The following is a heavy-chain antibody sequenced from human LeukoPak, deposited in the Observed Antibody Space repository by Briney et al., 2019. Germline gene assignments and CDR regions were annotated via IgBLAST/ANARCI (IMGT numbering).Heavy chain of an antibody. D-gene: IGHD3-10*01. J-gene: IGHJ3*02. CDR2: IYYSGST. Sequence: SETLSLTCTVSGGSISSSSYYWGWIRQPPGKGLEWIGSIYYSGSTYYNPSLKSRVTISVDTSKNQFSLKLSSVTAADTAVYYCAGHGSGSYLGAFDIWGQGTMVTISS. CDR1: GGSISSSSYY. CDR3: AGHGSGSYLGAFDI. V-gene: IGHV4-39*07.